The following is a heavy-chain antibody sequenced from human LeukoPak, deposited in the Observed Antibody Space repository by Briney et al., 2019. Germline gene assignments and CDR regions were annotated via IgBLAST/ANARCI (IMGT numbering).Heavy chain of an antibody. Sequence: ASVKVSFKASGYTFTGYYMHWVRQAPGQGLEWMGWINPNSGGTNYAQKFQGRVTMTRDTSISTAYMELSRLRSDDTAVYYCARGRRYCSGGSCYSHWFDPWGQGTLVTVSS. CDR3: ARGRRYCSGGSCYSHWFDP. CDR2: INPNSGGT. V-gene: IGHV1-2*02. D-gene: IGHD2-15*01. J-gene: IGHJ5*02. CDR1: GYTFTGYY.